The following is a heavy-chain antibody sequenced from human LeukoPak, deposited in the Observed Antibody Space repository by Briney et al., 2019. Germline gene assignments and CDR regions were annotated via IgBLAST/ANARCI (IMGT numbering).Heavy chain of an antibody. J-gene: IGHJ5*02. CDR2: IFSSNNT. Sequence: GGSLRLSCAASGFTFSDNYMTWVRQAPGKGLEWVSIIFSSNNTYYADSVKGRFTISRDNSKNTLYLQMNSLRAEDTAVYYCARTVGYGDYSWFDPWGQRTLVTVSS. D-gene: IGHD4-17*01. V-gene: IGHV3-53*01. CDR1: GFTFSDNY. CDR3: ARTVGYGDYSWFDP.